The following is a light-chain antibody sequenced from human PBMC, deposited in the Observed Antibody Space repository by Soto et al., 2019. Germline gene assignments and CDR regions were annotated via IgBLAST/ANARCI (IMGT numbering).Light chain of an antibody. CDR3: QQCNSLPQWT. CDR1: QSVSRNF. Sequence: EIVVTQSPGTLSLSPGERAALSCRASQSVSRNFLAWYQQKPGQAPRLLIYGASNRATGIPDRFSGSGSGTDFTLAISSLEPEDFAVYYCQQCNSLPQWTFGQGTKVDIK. CDR2: GAS. J-gene: IGKJ1*01. V-gene: IGKV3-20*01.